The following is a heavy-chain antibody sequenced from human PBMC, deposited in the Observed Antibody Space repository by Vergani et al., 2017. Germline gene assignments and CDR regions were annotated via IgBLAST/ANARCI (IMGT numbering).Heavy chain of an antibody. CDR1: GFTFSACP. J-gene: IGHJ5*02. V-gene: IGHV3-23*01. D-gene: IGHD3-3*01. CDR3: ARESQVTIFGVASNWFDP. CDR2: ISARYPSP. Sequence: EVQLLQSGGGVIQPGGSVRLSCAASGFTFSACPMTWVRQAPGKGLEWVSAISARYPSPYDADSVKGRFTIARDNSKNMLYLQMNSLRAEDTAVYYCARESQVTIFGVASNWFDPWGQGTLVTVSS.